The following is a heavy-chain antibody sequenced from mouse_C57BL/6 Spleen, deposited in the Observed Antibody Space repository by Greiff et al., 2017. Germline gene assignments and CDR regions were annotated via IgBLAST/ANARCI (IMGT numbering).Heavy chain of an antibody. CDR3: TSPDGYYEWYYAMDD. D-gene: IGHD2-3*01. CDR1: GYAFSSSW. J-gene: IGHJ4*01. Sequence: QVQLKESGPELVKPGASVKISCKASGYAFSSSWMNWVKQRPGKGLEWIGRIYPGDGDTNYNGKFKGKATLTADKSSSTAYMQLSSLTSEDSAVYFCTSPDGYYEWYYAMDDWGQGTSVTVSS. V-gene: IGHV1-82*01. CDR2: IYPGDGDT.